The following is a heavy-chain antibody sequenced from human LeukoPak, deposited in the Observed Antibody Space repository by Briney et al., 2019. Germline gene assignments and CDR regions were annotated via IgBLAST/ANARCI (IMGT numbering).Heavy chain of an antibody. Sequence: PGGSLRLSCAASGFTFSSYSMNWVRQAPGKGLEWVSYISSSSSTIYYADSVKGRFTISRDNAKNSLYLQQNSLRDEDTAVYYCANGNDVAAAVDYWGQGTLVTVSS. CDR2: ISSSSSTI. D-gene: IGHD6-13*01. CDR1: GFTFSSYS. V-gene: IGHV3-48*02. J-gene: IGHJ4*02. CDR3: ANGNDVAAAVDY.